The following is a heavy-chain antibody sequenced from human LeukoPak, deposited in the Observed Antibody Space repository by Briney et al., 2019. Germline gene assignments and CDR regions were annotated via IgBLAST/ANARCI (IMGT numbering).Heavy chain of an antibody. Sequence: ASVKVSCKASGYTFTTYDISWVRQAPGQGLDWMGWISAYNGNTNYAQKLQGRVTMTTDTSTSTAYMELRSLRSDDTAVYYCARDIGYSASWYYFDYWGQGTLITVSS. CDR2: ISAYNGNT. D-gene: IGHD6-13*01. CDR3: ARDIGYSASWYYFDY. J-gene: IGHJ4*02. V-gene: IGHV1-18*01. CDR1: GYTFTTYD.